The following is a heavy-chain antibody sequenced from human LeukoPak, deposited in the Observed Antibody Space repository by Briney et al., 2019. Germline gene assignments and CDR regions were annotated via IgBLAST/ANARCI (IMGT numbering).Heavy chain of an antibody. CDR2: IKQDGSQK. J-gene: IGHJ4*02. Sequence: GGSLRLSCAASGFTFSNYWMTWVRQAPGKGLEWVANIKQDGSQKYYVDSVTGRFTISRDNAKISSYLQMNSLRAEDTAVYYCARIGYSSSSLDYWGQGTLVTVSS. D-gene: IGHD6-6*01. CDR1: GFTFSNYW. CDR3: ARIGYSSSSLDY. V-gene: IGHV3-7*01.